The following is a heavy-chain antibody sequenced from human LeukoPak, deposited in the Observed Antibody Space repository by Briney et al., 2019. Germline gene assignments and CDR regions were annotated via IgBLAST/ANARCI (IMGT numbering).Heavy chain of an antibody. J-gene: IGHJ6*02. Sequence: GSSVKVSCKASGGTFSSYAISWVRQAPGQGLGWMGGIIPIFGTANYAQKFQGRVTITADESTSTAYMELSSLRSEDTAVYYCARALGYCSGGSCYSARYYYYYGMDVWGQGTTVTVSS. CDR3: ARALGYCSGGSCYSARYYYYYGMDV. D-gene: IGHD2-15*01. V-gene: IGHV1-69*01. CDR2: IIPIFGTA. CDR1: GGTFSSYA.